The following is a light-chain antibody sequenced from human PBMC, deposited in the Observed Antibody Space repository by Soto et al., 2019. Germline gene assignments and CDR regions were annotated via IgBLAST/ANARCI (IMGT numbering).Light chain of an antibody. CDR3: QQSYSTPFT. CDR1: QGIGTY. Sequence: GDRVTVTCRASQGIGTYLVWYQQKSGKAPKLLIYAASSLQSGVPSRFSGSGSGTDFTLTISSLQPEDFATYYCQQSYSTPFTFGPGTKVDIK. J-gene: IGKJ3*01. CDR2: AAS. V-gene: IGKV1-39*01.